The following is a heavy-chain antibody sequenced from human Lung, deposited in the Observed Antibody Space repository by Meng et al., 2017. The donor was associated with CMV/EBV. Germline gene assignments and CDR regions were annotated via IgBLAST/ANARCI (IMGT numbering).Heavy chain of an antibody. CDR3: AKEDPNTVSFDY. D-gene: IGHD4-11*01. J-gene: IGHJ4*02. V-gene: IGHV3-33*06. CDR1: GFPFRNFG. Sequence: SCEASGFPFRNFGMHWVRQAPGKGLEWVAVIWYDGSSKYYADSVKGRFTISRDNSKNTLFLLMNSLRAEDTAVYYCAKEDPNTVSFDYWGQGTLVTVSS. CDR2: IWYDGSSK.